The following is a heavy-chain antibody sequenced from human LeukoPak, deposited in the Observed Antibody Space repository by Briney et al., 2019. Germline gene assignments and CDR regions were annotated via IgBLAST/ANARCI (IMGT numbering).Heavy chain of an antibody. J-gene: IGHJ3*02. CDR3: ARDSTQEGDAFDI. V-gene: IGHV3-21*01. CDR2: ISSSSSYT. D-gene: IGHD2-2*01. Sequence: GGSLRLSCAASGFTFSSYSMNWVRQAPGKGLEWVSSISSSSSYTYYADSVKGRFTISRDNAKNSLYLQMNSLRAEDTAVYYCARDSTQEGDAFDIWGQGTMVTVSS. CDR1: GFTFSSYS.